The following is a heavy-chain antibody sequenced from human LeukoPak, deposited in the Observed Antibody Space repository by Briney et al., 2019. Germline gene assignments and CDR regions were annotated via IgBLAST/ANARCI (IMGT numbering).Heavy chain of an antibody. J-gene: IGHJ5*02. CDR2: VYRSGST. V-gene: IGHV4-38-2*02. CDR1: GYPITSSYY. CDR3: ARDATAIFGVVITNWFDP. D-gene: IGHD3-3*01. Sequence: SETLSLTCAVSGYPITSSYYWGWIRQSPEKGLEWIGSVYRSGSTYYNLSLKSRVTISVDTSKNQFSLRLSSVTAADTAVYYCARDATAIFGVVITNWFDPWGQGTLVTVSS.